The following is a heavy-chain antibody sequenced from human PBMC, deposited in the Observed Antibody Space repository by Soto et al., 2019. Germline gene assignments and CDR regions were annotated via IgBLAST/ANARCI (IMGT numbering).Heavy chain of an antibody. Sequence: PGESLKIPCKGSGYSFTNYWIGWVRQMPGKGLEWMGIIYPGDSDTRYSPSFQGQVTISADKSISTAYLQWSSLKASDTAMYYCARRAYQGYSSSRLKDAFDIWGQGTMVTV. CDR1: GYSFTNYW. D-gene: IGHD6-13*01. J-gene: IGHJ3*02. CDR3: ARRAYQGYSSSRLKDAFDI. CDR2: IYPGDSDT. V-gene: IGHV5-51*01.